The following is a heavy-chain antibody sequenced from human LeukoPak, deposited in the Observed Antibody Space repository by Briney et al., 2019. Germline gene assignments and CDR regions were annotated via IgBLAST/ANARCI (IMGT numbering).Heavy chain of an antibody. CDR2: ISAYNGNT. CDR1: GYTFTSYG. J-gene: IGHJ6*02. D-gene: IGHD3-3*01. CDR3: ARSGLRFLDPYGMDV. Sequence: VASVKVSCKASGYTFTSYGISWVRQAPGQGLEWMGWISAYNGNTNYAQKLQGRVTMTTDTSTSTAYMELRSLRSDDTAVYYCARSGLRFLDPYGMDVWGQGTTVTVSS. V-gene: IGHV1-18*01.